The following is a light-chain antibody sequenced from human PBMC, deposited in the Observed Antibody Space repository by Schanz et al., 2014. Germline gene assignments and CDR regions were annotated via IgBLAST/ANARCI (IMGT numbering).Light chain of an antibody. J-gene: IGKJ3*01. Sequence: DIQMTQSPSSLSASVGDSVTITCQTSQDVSQYLNWYQQKPGKTPKVLISDASNLESGVSSRFSGGGSGTHFTFTISSLQPEDVATYYCQHYDHFHRGFGPGTTVHIK. CDR3: QHYDHFHRG. CDR2: DAS. CDR1: QDVSQY. V-gene: IGKV1-33*01.